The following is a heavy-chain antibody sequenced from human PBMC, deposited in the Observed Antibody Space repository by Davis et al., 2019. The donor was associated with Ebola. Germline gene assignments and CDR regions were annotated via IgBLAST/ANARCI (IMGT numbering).Heavy chain of an antibody. D-gene: IGHD1-20*01. CDR3: ARGKGYNWNARGAFDI. V-gene: IGHV4-39*07. Sequence: PSETLSLTCTVSGGSISSSSYYWSWIRQPPGKGLEWIGEINHSGSTNYNPSLKSRVTISVDTSKNQFSLKLSSVTAADTAVYYCARGKGYNWNARGAFDIWGQGTMVTVSS. CDR1: GGSISSSSYY. J-gene: IGHJ3*02. CDR2: INHSGST.